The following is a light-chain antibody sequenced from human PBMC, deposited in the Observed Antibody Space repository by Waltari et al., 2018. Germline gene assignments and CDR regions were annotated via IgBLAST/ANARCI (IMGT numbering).Light chain of an antibody. J-gene: IGKJ2*02. CDR2: GAS. V-gene: IGKV3-15*01. CDR3: QQYNTWPPST. Sequence: EIVMTQSPAALSVSPGERATLSCRASQSVSSNLALYQHTPGQPPRLLISGASTRATGVPARFSGSGSGTEFTLTISSLQSEDSAIYYCQQYNTWPPSTFGQGTKLEIK. CDR1: QSVSSN.